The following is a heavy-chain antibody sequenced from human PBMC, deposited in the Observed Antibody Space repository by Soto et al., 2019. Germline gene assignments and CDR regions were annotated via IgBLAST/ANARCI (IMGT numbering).Heavy chain of an antibody. CDR1: GFTFSNYA. Sequence: EVQLLDSGGGLVQPGGSLRLSCAASGFTFSNYAMTWVRQGPGKGLEWVSGTSGSGGRSYYADSVKGRFTISRDNSKSTLYLQMNSLIAEDTAVYYCAKAYFVWSSEQPYYFDYWGQGTLVTVSS. D-gene: IGHD3-16*01. J-gene: IGHJ4*02. CDR3: AKAYFVWSSEQPYYFDY. CDR2: TSGSGGRS. V-gene: IGHV3-23*01.